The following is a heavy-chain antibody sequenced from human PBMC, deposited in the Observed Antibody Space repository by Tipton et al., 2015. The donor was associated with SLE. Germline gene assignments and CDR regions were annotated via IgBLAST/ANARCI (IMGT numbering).Heavy chain of an antibody. Sequence: QLVQSGAEVTKPGASVRVSCRAPTYYIHWVRQAPGQGLEWMGTINPTGTSTTYAQKFQGRVTVTRDASTSTVYMQLGSLRSEDTAIYYCATYILTGYDNEYYHYGLDVWGQGTTVTVSS. J-gene: IGHJ6*02. V-gene: IGHV1-46*01. CDR2: INPTGTST. D-gene: IGHD3-9*01. CDR1: TYY. CDR3: ATYILTGYDNEYYHYGLDV.